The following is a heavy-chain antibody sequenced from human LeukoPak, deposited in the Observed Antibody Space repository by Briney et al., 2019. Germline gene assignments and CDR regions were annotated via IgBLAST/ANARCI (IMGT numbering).Heavy chain of an antibody. V-gene: IGHV3-30*04. CDR3: AKEYSSGWDDAFDI. Sequence: GGSLRLSCAASGFTFSSYAMHWVRQAPGKGLEWVAFISYDGSNKYYADSVKGRFTISRDNSKNTLYLQMNSLRAEDTAVYYCAKEYSSGWDDAFDIWGQGTMVTVSS. CDR1: GFTFSSYA. J-gene: IGHJ3*02. D-gene: IGHD6-19*01. CDR2: ISYDGSNK.